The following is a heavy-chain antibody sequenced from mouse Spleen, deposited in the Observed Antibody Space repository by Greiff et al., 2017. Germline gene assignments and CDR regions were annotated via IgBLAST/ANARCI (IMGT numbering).Heavy chain of an antibody. Sequence: EVQRVESGPELVKPGASVKISCKASGYSFTGYYMNWVKQSPEKSLEWIGEINPSTGGTTYNQKFKAKATLTVDKSSSTAYMQLKSLTSEDYAVYYCASDYSPPYCFDYWGQGTTVTVSS. CDR2: INPSTGGT. J-gene: IGHJ2*01. CDR3: ASDYSPPYCFDY. V-gene: IGHV1-42*01. D-gene: IGHD2-12*01. CDR1: GYSFTGYY.